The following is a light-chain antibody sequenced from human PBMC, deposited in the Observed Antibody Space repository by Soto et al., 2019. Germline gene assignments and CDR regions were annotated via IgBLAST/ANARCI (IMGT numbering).Light chain of an antibody. CDR1: QSVSSN. Sequence: EIVMTQSPATVSVSPGERATLSCRASQSVSSNLAWYQQKPGQAPRLLIYGASTRATGIPARFSGSGSGTEFTLTISSLQSEDFAVYYCQQYNNWPPVTFGQGTKVEIK. V-gene: IGKV3-15*01. J-gene: IGKJ1*01. CDR2: GAS. CDR3: QQYNNWPPVT.